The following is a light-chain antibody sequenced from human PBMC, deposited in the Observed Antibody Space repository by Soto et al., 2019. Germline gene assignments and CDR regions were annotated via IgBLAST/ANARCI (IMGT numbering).Light chain of an antibody. CDR2: DAS. Sequence: EIVLTQSPATLSLSPGERATLSCRASQSVSSYLAWYQQKPGQAPRLLIYDASNRATGIPARFSGSGSGTDFTLTISSLEPEDVADYYCQQRSNWYTFGQGTKLEIK. CDR1: QSVSSY. V-gene: IGKV3-11*01. CDR3: QQRSNWYT. J-gene: IGKJ2*01.